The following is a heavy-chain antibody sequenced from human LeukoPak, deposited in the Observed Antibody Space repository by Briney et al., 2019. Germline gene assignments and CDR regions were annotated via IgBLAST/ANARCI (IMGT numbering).Heavy chain of an antibody. J-gene: IGHJ4*02. CDR2: INHSGST. V-gene: IGHV4-34*01. D-gene: IGHD6-19*01. CDR1: GGSFSGYY. Sequence: SETLSLTCAVYGGSFSGYYWSWIRQPPGKGLEWIGEINHSGSTNYNPSLKSRVTISVDTSKNQFTLKLSSVTAADTAVYYCARAERYSSGWYTDYWGQGTLVTVSS. CDR3: ARAERYSSGWYTDY.